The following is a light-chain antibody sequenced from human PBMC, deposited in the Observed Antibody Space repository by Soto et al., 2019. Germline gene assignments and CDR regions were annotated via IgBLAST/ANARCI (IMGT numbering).Light chain of an antibody. CDR2: KVS. CDR1: QSLVSMDGNTY. J-gene: IGKJ2*01. Sequence: VVMTQSPLFLPVTLGQPASISCRSRQSLVSMDGNTYFHWFQQRPGHATRRLTYKVSNRESGVPARFIGSGSCTDFTLKIIRVEAEDLGIYFFMQGKHAPPTFGQGNKRESK. V-gene: IGKV2-30*01. CDR3: MQGKHAPPT.